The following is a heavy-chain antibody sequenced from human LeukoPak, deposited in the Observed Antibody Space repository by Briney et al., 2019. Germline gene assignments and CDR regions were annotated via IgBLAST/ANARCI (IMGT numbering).Heavy chain of an antibody. CDR2: IYSSGST. Sequence: PSETLSLTCTVSGGSISTYYWNWIRQPPGKGLGWIGYIYSSGSTNYNPSLKSRATISIGTSRSQFSLKLNSVTAADTAVYFCARAWLGYGGNAYWYFDLWGRGNLVTVSS. D-gene: IGHD4-23*01. J-gene: IGHJ2*01. CDR1: GGSISTYY. CDR3: ARAWLGYGGNAYWYFDL. V-gene: IGHV4-59*01.